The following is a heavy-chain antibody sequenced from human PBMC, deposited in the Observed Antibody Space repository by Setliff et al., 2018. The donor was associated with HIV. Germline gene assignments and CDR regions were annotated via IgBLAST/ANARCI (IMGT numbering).Heavy chain of an antibody. CDR1: GGSITGYY. CDR2: IYNSGNT. Sequence: SETLSLTCTVSGGSITGYYWSWIRQPAGKGLEWIGRIYNSGNTNYNPSLKSRVTMSVDTSKNQFSLKLSSVTAADTAVYYCARIDWQLWWFDPWGQGTLVTVSS. J-gene: IGHJ5*02. CDR3: ARIDWQLWWFDP. D-gene: IGHD6-6*01. V-gene: IGHV4-4*07.